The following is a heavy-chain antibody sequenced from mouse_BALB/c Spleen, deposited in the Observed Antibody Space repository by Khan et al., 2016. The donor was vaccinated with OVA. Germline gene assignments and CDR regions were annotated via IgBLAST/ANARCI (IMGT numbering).Heavy chain of an antibody. CDR1: GYTFTNYW. CDR2: IYPGDGRT. V-gene: IGHV1S81*02. D-gene: IGHD2-10*01. Sequence: QVQLQQSGAELVKPGASVKLSCKASGYTFTNYWIHWVSQRPGQGLEWIGEIYPGDGRTNFNEKFKSKATLTVDKSSSTSYMQLSSLTSGDSAVYYCARNAYFGNYFDYWGQGTTLTVSS. CDR3: ARNAYFGNYFDY. J-gene: IGHJ2*01.